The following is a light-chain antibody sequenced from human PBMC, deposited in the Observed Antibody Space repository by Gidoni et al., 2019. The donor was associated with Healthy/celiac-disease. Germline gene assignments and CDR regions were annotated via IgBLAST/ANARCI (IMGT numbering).Light chain of an antibody. V-gene: IGLV3-1*01. CDR1: KLGDKY. Sequence: SYELTQPPSVSVSPGQTASITCSGDKLGDKYACWYQQKPGQSPVLVIYQDSKRPSGIPERVSGSNSWNTATLTISGTQAMDEADYYCQAWDSSTDVVFGGGTKLTVL. CDR3: QAWDSSTDVV. CDR2: QDS. J-gene: IGLJ2*01.